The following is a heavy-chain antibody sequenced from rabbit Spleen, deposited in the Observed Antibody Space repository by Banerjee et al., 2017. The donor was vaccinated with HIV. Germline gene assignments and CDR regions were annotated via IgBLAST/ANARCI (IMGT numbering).Heavy chain of an antibody. D-gene: IGHD1-1*01. Sequence: QSLEESGGDLVKPGASLTLTCTASGFSFSSNYWICWVRQAPGKGPEWIACIYNGDGTTYYANWVHGRFTISKASSTTVTLQMTSLTAADTATYFCARDLAAWNSGSYAFNLWGQGTLVTVS. V-gene: IGHV1S40*01. CDR3: ARDLAAWNSGSYAFNL. J-gene: IGHJ4*01. CDR1: GFSFSSNYW. CDR2: IYNGDGTT.